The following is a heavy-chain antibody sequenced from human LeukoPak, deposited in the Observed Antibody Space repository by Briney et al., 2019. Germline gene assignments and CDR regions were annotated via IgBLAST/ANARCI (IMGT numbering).Heavy chain of an antibody. J-gene: IGHJ4*02. CDR1: GFTFHDHT. CDR2: ITWDGDVT. Sequence: GGSLRLSCAASGFTFHDHTMHWVRQGPGKRLEWVALITWDGDVTHYADSVKGRFTISRDNSKNSQFLQMNSVTTEDTALYYCTKDAAYSSSWFGYFDYWGRGTLVTVSS. D-gene: IGHD6-13*01. V-gene: IGHV3-43*01. CDR3: TKDAAYSSSWFGYFDY.